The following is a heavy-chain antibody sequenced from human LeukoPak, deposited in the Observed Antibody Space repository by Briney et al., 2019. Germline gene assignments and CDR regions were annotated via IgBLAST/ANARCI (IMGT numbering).Heavy chain of an antibody. J-gene: IGHJ4*02. CDR3: ARGRYYGSGSYYKGYYFDY. V-gene: IGHV1-2*02. CDR2: INPNSGGT. D-gene: IGHD3-10*01. Sequence: GASVKVSCKASGYTFTSYGISWVRQAPGQGLEWTGWINPNSGGTNYAQKFQGRVTTTRDTSISTAYMELSRLRSDDTAVYYCARGRYYGSGSYYKGYYFDYWGQGTLVTVSS. CDR1: GYTFTSYG.